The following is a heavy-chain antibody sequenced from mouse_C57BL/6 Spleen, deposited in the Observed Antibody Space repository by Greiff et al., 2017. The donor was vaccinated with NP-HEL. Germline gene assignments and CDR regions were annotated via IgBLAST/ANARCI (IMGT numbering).Heavy chain of an antibody. J-gene: IGHJ4*01. D-gene: IGHD4-1*01. CDR1: GYAFSSSW. Sequence: QVQLQQSGPELVKPGASVKISCKASGYAFSSSWMNWVKQRPGKGLEWIGRIYPGDGDTNYNGKFKGKATLTADNSSSTAYMQLSSLTSEDSAVYFCARRRWDGAMDYWGQGTSVTVSS. CDR3: ARRRWDGAMDY. V-gene: IGHV1-82*01. CDR2: IYPGDGDT.